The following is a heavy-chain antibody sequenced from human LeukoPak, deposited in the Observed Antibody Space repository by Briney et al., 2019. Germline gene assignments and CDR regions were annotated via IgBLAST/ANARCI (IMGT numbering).Heavy chain of an antibody. CDR3: ASLGEDY. CDR2: INHSGST. J-gene: IGHJ4*02. Sequence: SETLSLTCAVYGGSFSGYYWSWIRQPPGKGLEWIGEINHSGSTNYNPSLKSRVTISVDTSKNQFSLRLSSVTAADTAVYYCASLGEDYWGQGTLVTVSS. D-gene: IGHD1-26*01. V-gene: IGHV4-34*01. CDR1: GGSFSGYY.